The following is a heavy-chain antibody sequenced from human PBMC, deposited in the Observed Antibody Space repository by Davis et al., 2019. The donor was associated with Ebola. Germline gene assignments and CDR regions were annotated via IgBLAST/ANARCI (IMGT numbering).Heavy chain of an antibody. CDR2: ISYDGSNK. CDR1: GFTFSSYG. J-gene: IGHJ4*02. V-gene: IGHV3-30*18. D-gene: IGHD1-26*01. Sequence: PGGSLRLSCAASGFTFSSYGMHWVRQAPGKGLEWVAVISYDGSNKYYADSVKGRFTISRDNSKNTLYLQMNSLRAEDTAVYYCAKDVGDYWGQGTLVIVSS. CDR3: AKDVGDY.